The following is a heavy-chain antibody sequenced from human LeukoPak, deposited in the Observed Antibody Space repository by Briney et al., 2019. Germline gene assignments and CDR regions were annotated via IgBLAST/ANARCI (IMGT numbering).Heavy chain of an antibody. Sequence: ASVKVACKASGYTFTGYYMHWVRQAPGQGLEWMGWINPNSGGTNYAQKFQGRVTMTRDTSTGTAYMELSSLRYDDTAVYYCATNILVRDIINWFDPWGQGTLVTVSS. CDR3: ATNILVRDIINWFDP. J-gene: IGHJ5*02. CDR2: INPNSGGT. D-gene: IGHD3-10*01. CDR1: GYTFTGYY. V-gene: IGHV1-2*02.